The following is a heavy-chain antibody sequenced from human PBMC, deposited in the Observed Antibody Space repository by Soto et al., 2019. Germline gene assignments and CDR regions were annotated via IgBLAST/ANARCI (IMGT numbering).Heavy chain of an antibody. Sequence: QITLKESGPTLVRPTQTLTLTCTFSGFSLTTSGVGVGWIRQPPGKALEWLAVIYWDDDKRYSSSLKSRLTIXXDXSXIPVVLTTTNMDPVDTATYYCAHHPYYGLGSYSFDYWGQGTLVTVSS. CDR3: AHHPYYGLGSYSFDY. V-gene: IGHV2-5*02. J-gene: IGHJ4*02. D-gene: IGHD3-10*01. CDR1: GFSLTTSGVG. CDR2: IYWDDDK.